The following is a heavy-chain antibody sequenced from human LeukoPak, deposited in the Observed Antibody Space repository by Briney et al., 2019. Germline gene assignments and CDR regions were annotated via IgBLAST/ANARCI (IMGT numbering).Heavy chain of an antibody. D-gene: IGHD3-16*01. V-gene: IGHV3-30*18. J-gene: IGHJ6*03. CDR2: MSYDGSNK. CDR3: AKPGGGGPSRLSYYYIDV. CDR1: GFTFSTYG. Sequence: PGGSLRLSCAASGFTFSTYGMHWVRQAPGKGLEWVALMSYDGSNKYYADSVKGRFTISRDNSKNTLYLQMNRLTAEDTAVYYCAKPGGGGPSRLSYYYIDVWGKGTTVIVSS.